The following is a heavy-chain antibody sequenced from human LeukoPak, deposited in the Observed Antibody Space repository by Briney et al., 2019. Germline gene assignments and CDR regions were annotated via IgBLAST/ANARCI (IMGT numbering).Heavy chain of an antibody. CDR1: GGSFSNYY. CDR2: VNDSGST. J-gene: IGHJ4*02. CDR3: ARRVRFADDWVFDY. D-gene: IGHD3-9*01. V-gene: IGHV4-34*01. Sequence: SETLSLTCAVYGGSFSNYYWSWIRQPPGKGLEWIGEVNDSGSTNYNPSLKSRVTISVDTSKNQFSLKLSSVTAADTAVYYSARRVRFADDWVFDYWGQGTLVTVSS.